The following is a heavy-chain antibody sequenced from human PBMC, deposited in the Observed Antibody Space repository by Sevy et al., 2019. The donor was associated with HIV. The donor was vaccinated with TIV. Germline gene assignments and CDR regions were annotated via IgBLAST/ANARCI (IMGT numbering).Heavy chain of an antibody. CDR3: ARDLGHASEDYGDYFFDY. CDR1: GFTFGTYW. D-gene: IGHD4-17*01. V-gene: IGHV3-7*01. CDR2: IKHDGSET. Sequence: GGSLRLSCAVSGFTFGTYWMTWVRQAPGKGLEWVANIKHDGSETYYVDSVKGRFTISRDNAKNSLYLQMNSLRAEDTALYFCARDLGHASEDYGDYFFDYWGQGTLVTVSS. J-gene: IGHJ4*02.